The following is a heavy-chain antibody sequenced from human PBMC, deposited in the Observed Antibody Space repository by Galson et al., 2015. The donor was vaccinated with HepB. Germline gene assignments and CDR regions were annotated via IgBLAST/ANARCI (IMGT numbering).Heavy chain of an antibody. V-gene: IGHV3-33*01. J-gene: IGHJ4*02. CDR2: IWYDGSNK. D-gene: IGHD6-19*01. CDR3: ASVSSGWYYF. CDR1: GFSFSRYG. Sequence: SLRLSCAASGFSFSRYGMQWVRQAPGKGLEWVAVIWYDGSNKDYADSVKGRFTISRDNSKNTLYLQMNSLRAEDTAVYYCASVSSGWYYFGGQGTLVTVSS.